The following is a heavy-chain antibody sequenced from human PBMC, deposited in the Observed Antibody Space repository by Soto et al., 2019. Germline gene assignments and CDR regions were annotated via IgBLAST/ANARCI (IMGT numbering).Heavy chain of an antibody. CDR1: GFTFSNAW. J-gene: IGHJ6*02. Sequence: GGSLRLSCAASGFTFSNAWMSWVRQAPGKGLEWVGRIKSKTDGGTTDYAAPVKGRFTISRDDSKNTLYLQMNSLKTEDTAVYYCTTGGYSSSSTLLYYYYYGMDVWGQGTTVTVSS. V-gene: IGHV3-15*01. CDR2: IKSKTDGGTT. D-gene: IGHD6-6*01. CDR3: TTGGYSSSSTLLYYYYYGMDV.